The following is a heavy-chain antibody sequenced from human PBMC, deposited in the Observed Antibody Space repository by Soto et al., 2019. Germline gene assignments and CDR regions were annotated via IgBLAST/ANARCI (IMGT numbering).Heavy chain of an antibody. J-gene: IGHJ4*02. CDR1: GGSISSGGYS. Sequence: SETLSLTCTVSGGSISSGGYSWSWIRQHPGKGLEWIGYIYYSGSTYHNPSLKSRVTISVDTSKNQFSLKLSSVTAADTAVYYCARAAAAGTFFDYWGQGTPVTVSS. V-gene: IGHV4-31*03. CDR3: ARAAAAGTFFDY. CDR2: IYYSGST. D-gene: IGHD6-13*01.